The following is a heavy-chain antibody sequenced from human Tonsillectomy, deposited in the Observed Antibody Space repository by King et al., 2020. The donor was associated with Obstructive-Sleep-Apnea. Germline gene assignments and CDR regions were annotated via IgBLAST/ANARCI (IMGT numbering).Heavy chain of an antibody. D-gene: IGHD6-13*01. CDR3: TRDRSSSWSISDY. J-gene: IGHJ4*02. CDR2: IRSKAYGGTT. Sequence: VQLVESGGGLVQPGRSLRLSCTASGFTFGDYAMSWFRQAPGKGLEWVGFIRSKAYGGTTEYAASVKGRFTSSRDDSKSIAYLQMNSLKTEDTAVYYCTRDRSSSWSISDYWGQGTLVTVSS. CDR1: GFTFGDYA. V-gene: IGHV3-49*03.